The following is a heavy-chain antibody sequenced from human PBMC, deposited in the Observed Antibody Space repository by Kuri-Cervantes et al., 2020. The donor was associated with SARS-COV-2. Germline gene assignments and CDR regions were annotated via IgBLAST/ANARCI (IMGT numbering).Heavy chain of an antibody. CDR3: ARDGVAAAGYGNPYYYYYMDV. J-gene: IGHJ6*03. CDR1: GYSISSGYY. CDR2: IYTSGST. V-gene: IGHV4-38-2*02. Sequence: SETLSLTCAVSGYSISSGYYWGWIRQPPGKGLEWIGRIYTSGSTNYNPSLKSRVTMSVDTSKNQFSLKLSSVTAADTAVYYCARDGVAAAGYGNPYYYYYMDVWGKGTTVTSP. D-gene: IGHD6-13*01.